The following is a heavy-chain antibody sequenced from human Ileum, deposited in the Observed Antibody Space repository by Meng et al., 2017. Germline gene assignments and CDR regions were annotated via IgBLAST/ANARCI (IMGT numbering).Heavy chain of an antibody. CDR2: AST. D-gene: IGHD7-27*01. Sequence: VPLRDSGPGLVRPSETLSPICLVSGGSVSSSGYQWGWIRQPPGKGLEWIGYASTNYNPSLKSRVTISVDTSKNQFSLKLTSVTAADTAVYYCARDHWGSLDYWGQGVLVTVSS. V-gene: IGHV4-61*08. CDR1: GGSVSSSGYQ. CDR3: ARDHWGSLDY. J-gene: IGHJ4*02.